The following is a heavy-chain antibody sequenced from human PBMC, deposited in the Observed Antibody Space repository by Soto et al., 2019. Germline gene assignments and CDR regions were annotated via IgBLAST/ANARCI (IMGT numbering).Heavy chain of an antibody. J-gene: IGHJ4*02. D-gene: IGHD1-1*01. CDR3: ARTITGYFWAGAY. V-gene: IGHV3-23*01. CDR1: GFTFSIYA. Sequence: GGSLRLSCAASGFTFSIYAMSWVRQAPGKGLEWVSGIGGSGGNTYYADFVKGRFTISRDNSKNTLYLQMDSLRAEDTAIYYCARTITGYFWAGAYWGQRTLVTVSS. CDR2: IGGSGGNT.